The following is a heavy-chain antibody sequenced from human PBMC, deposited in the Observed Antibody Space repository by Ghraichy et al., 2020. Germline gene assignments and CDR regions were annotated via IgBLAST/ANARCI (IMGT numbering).Heavy chain of an antibody. CDR1: GDSVSSNSAA. Sequence: LRLSCAISGDSVSSNSAAWNWIRQSPSRGLEWLGRTYYRSKWYNDYVVSVKSRITINPDTSKNQFSLQLNSVTPEDTAVYYCAREAWNINWFDPWGQGTLVTVSS. J-gene: IGHJ5*02. V-gene: IGHV6-1*01. D-gene: IGHD1/OR15-1a*01. CDR2: TYYRSKWYN. CDR3: AREAWNINWFDP.